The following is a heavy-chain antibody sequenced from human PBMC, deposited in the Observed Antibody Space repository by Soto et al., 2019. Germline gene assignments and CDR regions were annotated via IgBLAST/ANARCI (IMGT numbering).Heavy chain of an antibody. Sequence: GGSLRLSCGASGFTFSDYNMNWVRQVPGKGLEWIAYISNSTNTMYYADSVKGRFTVSRDNAKNSLYLQMYSLRDEDTAVYYCARGIAVASTNCFDSWGQGTLVTVSS. CDR1: GFTFSDYN. CDR3: ARGIAVASTNCFDS. CDR2: ISNSTNTM. V-gene: IGHV3-48*02. D-gene: IGHD6-19*01. J-gene: IGHJ5*01.